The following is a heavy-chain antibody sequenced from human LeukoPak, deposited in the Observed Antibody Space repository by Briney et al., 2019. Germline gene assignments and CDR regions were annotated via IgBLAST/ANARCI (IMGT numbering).Heavy chain of an antibody. J-gene: IGHJ4*02. V-gene: IGHV1-69*06. D-gene: IGHD3-9*01. Sequence: SVTVSCKASGGTFSSYAISWVRQAPGQGLEWMGGIIPIFGTANYAQKFQGRVTITADKSTSTAYMELSSLRSEDTAVYYCASGYDILTDVPYYFDYWGQGTLVTVSS. CDR2: IIPIFGTA. CDR3: ASGYDILTDVPYYFDY. CDR1: GGTFSSYA.